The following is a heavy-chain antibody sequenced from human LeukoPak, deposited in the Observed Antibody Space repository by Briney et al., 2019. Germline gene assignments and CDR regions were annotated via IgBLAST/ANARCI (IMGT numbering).Heavy chain of an antibody. D-gene: IGHD3-22*01. Sequence: SETLSLTCTVSGGSISSSSYYWGWIREPPGKGLEWIGSIYYRGSTYYNPSLKSRVTISVDTSKNQFSLKLSSVTAADTAVYYCARGPLAPLWHDSSGYYGPFDYWGQGTLVTVSS. J-gene: IGHJ4*02. V-gene: IGHV4-39*07. CDR2: IYYRGST. CDR1: GGSISSSSYY. CDR3: ARGPLAPLWHDSSGYYGPFDY.